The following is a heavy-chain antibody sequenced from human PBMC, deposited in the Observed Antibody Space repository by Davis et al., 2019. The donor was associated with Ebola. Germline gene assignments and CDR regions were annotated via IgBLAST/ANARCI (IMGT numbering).Heavy chain of an antibody. CDR3: TTDSWWPITMVGFDY. D-gene: IGHD3-10*02. CDR1: GFTFSNAW. J-gene: IGHJ4*02. CDR2: IKSKTDGGTT. Sequence: PGGSLRLSCAASGFTFSNAWMSWVRQAPGKGLEWVGRIKSKTDGGTTDCAAPVKGRFTISRDDSKNTLYLQMNSLKTEDTAVYYCTTDSWWPITMVGFDYWGQGTLVTVSS. V-gene: IGHV3-15*01.